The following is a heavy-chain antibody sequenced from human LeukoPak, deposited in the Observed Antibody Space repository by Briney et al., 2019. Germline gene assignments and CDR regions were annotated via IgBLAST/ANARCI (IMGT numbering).Heavy chain of an antibody. CDR1: GFTFSSYA. V-gene: IGHV3-23*01. Sequence: GGSLRLSCAASGFTFSSYAMSWVRQAPGKGPEWVSAISHSGGTTYYADSVKGRFNITRDNSKNTLYLQMNSLRAEDTAVYYCAKANVKYCSGGSCFDAFDIWGQGTMVTVSS. CDR2: ISHSGGTT. D-gene: IGHD2-15*01. CDR3: AKANVKYCSGGSCFDAFDI. J-gene: IGHJ3*02.